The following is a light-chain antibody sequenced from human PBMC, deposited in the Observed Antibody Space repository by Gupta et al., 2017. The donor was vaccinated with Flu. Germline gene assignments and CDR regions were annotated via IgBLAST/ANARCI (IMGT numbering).Light chain of an antibody. CDR3: QQSYITPRT. CDR2: GTS. V-gene: IGKV1-39*01. CDR1: KSISIY. Sequence: PPSRSASVGEGVTITCRPSKSISIYLNWYQQKAGKAPKLLIYGTSSLQSGVPSRFSGSGSGTDFTLSISSLQPEDFATYYCQQSYITPRTFGPGTKVEIK. J-gene: IGKJ1*01.